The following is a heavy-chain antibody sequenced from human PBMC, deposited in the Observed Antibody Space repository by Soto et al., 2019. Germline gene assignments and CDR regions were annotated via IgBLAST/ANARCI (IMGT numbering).Heavy chain of an antibody. Sequence: PGGSLRLSCAASGFTFSSYAMSWVRQAPGKGLEWVSAISGSGGSTYYADSVKGRFTISRDNSKNTLYLQMNSLRAEDTAVYYCAKADIVVVTAAISYWGQGTLVTVSS. CDR3: AKADIVVVTAAISY. J-gene: IGHJ4*02. CDR1: GFTFSSYA. V-gene: IGHV3-23*01. D-gene: IGHD2-2*01. CDR2: ISGSGGST.